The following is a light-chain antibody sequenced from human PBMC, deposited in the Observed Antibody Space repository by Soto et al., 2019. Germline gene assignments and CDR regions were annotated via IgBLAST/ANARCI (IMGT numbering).Light chain of an antibody. CDR1: SSNIGGNA. CDR2: SNN. J-gene: IGLJ1*01. V-gene: IGLV1-44*01. CDR3: AAWDDSLSGYV. Sequence: QSVLTQPPSASGTPGQRVTISCSGSSSNIGGNAVNWYQQLPGTPHKLLIYSNNQRHSGVPDRFSGSKSGTSASLAISGLQSEDEADYYCAAWDDSLSGYVYGTGTKLTVL.